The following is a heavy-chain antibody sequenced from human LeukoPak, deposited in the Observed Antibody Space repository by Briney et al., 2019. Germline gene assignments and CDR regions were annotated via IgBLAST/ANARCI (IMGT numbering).Heavy chain of an antibody. V-gene: IGHV1-18*01. CDR3: ARNIVAVATLVY. D-gene: IGHD6-19*01. CDR2: ISAYNSHT. J-gene: IGHJ4*02. CDR1: GYVFTSYG. Sequence: ASEKVSCTSSGYVFTSYGISWVRRAPGQALGWMRWISAYNSHTTYAQKLQGRVTRTTDTSTSTAYMELRSLRSDDTAVYYCARNIVAVATLVYWGQRTLVTVSS.